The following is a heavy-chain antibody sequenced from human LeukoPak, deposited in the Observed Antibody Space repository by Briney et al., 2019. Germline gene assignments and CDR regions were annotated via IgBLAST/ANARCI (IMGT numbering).Heavy chain of an antibody. J-gene: IGHJ4*02. V-gene: IGHV3-48*03. D-gene: IGHD6-6*01. CDR2: ISDSGRTI. Sequence: PGGSLRLSCVASGFTFSVHEMNWVRQAPGKGLEWLSYISDSGRTIYYADSVDGRFTISRDNAKNSLFLQVNSLRVEDTAVYFCARGSHYFDFWGQGTPVTVSS. CDR3: ARGSHYFDF. CDR1: GFTFSVHE.